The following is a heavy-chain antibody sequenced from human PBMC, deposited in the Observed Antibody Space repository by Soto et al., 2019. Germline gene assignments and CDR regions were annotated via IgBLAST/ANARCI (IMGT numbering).Heavy chain of an antibody. CDR2: ISSSSSTI. CDR3: AREWPGYYFDY. D-gene: IGHD5-12*01. Sequence: EVQLVESGGGLVQPGGSLRLSCAASGFTFSSYSMNWVRQAPGKGLEWVSYISSSSSTIYYADSVKGRFTISRDNAKNSLYLQMNSLRAEDTAVYYCAREWPGYYFDYWGQGTLVTVSS. V-gene: IGHV3-48*01. CDR1: GFTFSSYS. J-gene: IGHJ4*02.